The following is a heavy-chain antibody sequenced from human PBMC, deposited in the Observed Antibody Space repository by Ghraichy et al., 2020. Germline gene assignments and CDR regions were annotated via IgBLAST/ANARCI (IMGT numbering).Heavy chain of an antibody. CDR1: GGSISSYY. CDR3: ARDGGSGYYSG. V-gene: IGHV4-59*01. D-gene: IGHD3-22*01. CDR2: IYYSGST. Sequence: GSLRLSCTVSGGSISSYYWSWIRQPPGKGLEWIGYIYYSGSTNYNPSLKSRVTISVDTSKNQFSLKLSSVTAADTAVYYCARDGGSGYYSGWGQGTLVTVSS. J-gene: IGHJ4*02.